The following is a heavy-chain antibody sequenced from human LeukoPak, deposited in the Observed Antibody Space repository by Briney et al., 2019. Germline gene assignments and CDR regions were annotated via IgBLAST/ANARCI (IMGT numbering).Heavy chain of an antibody. Sequence: GASVKVSCKASGHTFTGYYMHWVRQAPGQGLEWMGWISAYNGNTNYAQKLQGRVTMTTDTSTSTAYMELRSLRSDDTAVYYCARGFDSSSWYSNYDYWGQGTLVTVSS. V-gene: IGHV1-18*04. J-gene: IGHJ4*02. D-gene: IGHD6-13*01. CDR1: GHTFTGYY. CDR3: ARGFDSSSWYSNYDY. CDR2: ISAYNGNT.